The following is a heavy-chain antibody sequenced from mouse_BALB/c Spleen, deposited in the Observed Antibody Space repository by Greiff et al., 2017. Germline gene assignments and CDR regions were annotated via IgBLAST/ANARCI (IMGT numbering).Heavy chain of an antibody. V-gene: IGHV5-6-5*01. CDR3: ARGWGNYGFDY. Sequence: EVQLMESGGGLVKPGGSLKLSCAASGFTFSSYAMSWVRQTPEKRLEWVASISSGGSTYYPDSVKGRFTISRDNARNILYLQMSSLRSEDTAMYYCARGWGNYGFDYWGQGTTLTVSS. D-gene: IGHD2-1*01. CDR1: GFTFSSYA. CDR2: ISSGGST. J-gene: IGHJ2*01.